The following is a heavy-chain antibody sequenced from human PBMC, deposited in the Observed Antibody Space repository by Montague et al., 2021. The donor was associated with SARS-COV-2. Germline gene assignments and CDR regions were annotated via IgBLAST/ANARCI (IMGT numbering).Heavy chain of an antibody. V-gene: IGHV4-39*01. CDR1: GGSIGGTNYY. CDR2: IYYTGST. D-gene: IGHD3-10*01. Sequence: SETLSLTCTVSGGSIGGTNYYWDWIRQPPGKGLEWIGSIYYTGSTYYNPSLKSRVTISVDTSKNQFSLKLSSVTAADTAVYYCVRHITGSGNAFDIWGQGTMVTVSS. J-gene: IGHJ3*02. CDR3: VRHITGSGNAFDI.